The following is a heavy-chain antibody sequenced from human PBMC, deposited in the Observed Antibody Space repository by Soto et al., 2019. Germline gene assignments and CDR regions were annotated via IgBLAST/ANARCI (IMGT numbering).Heavy chain of an antibody. D-gene: IGHD2-15*01. CDR2: IWSDGSAK. J-gene: IGHJ4*02. V-gene: IGHV3-33*01. Sequence: PGGSLRLSCAASGFTFSNFGMHWVRQAPGKGLEWVTVIWSDGSAKYYADSVKGRFTISRDISENKLYLQMNSLRAEDTAVYYCARDPHHCSGGSCYSVGFDYWGQGTLVTVSS. CDR3: ARDPHHCSGGSCYSVGFDY. CDR1: GFTFSNFG.